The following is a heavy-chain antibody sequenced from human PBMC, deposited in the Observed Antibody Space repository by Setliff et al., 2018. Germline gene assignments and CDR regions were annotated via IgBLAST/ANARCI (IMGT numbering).Heavy chain of an antibody. CDR3: VCFSWRGCSGDTCYSGDDSFDM. J-gene: IGHJ3*02. V-gene: IGHV3-64*02. CDR1: GLSFSTSA. D-gene: IGHD2-15*01. Sequence: GGSLRLSCAASGLSFSTSAMHWVRQAPGKELEYVSAISSDGSRTYYGDSVKGRFTISRDNSKNTLYLQMNSLRLEDTAVYYCVCFSWRGCSGDTCYSGDDSFDMWGQGTVVTV. CDR2: ISSDGSRT.